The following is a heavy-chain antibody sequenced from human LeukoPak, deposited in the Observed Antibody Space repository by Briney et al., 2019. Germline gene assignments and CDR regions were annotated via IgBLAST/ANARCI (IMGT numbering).Heavy chain of an antibody. CDR1: GGSISSSNW. CDR3: AREYYGSGSYTPAYYGMDV. J-gene: IGHJ6*02. V-gene: IGHV4-4*02. CDR2: IYHSGST. D-gene: IGHD3-10*01. Sequence: PSGTLSLTCAVSGGSISSSNWWSWVRQPPGKGLEWIGDIYHSGSTNYNPSLKSRVTRSVDKSKNQFSLKLSSVTAADTAVYYCAREYYGSGSYTPAYYGMDVWGQGTTVTVSS.